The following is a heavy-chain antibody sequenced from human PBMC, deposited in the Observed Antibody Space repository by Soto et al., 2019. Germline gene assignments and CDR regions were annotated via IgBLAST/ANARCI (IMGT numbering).Heavy chain of an antibody. D-gene: IGHD3-22*01. J-gene: IGHJ3*01. CDR2: ISWNSGSI. CDR3: AKLWVTNYDSSYFLVAFDV. CDR1: GFTFDDYA. Sequence: GGSLRLSCAASGFTFDDYAMHWVRQAPGKGLEWVSGISWNSGSIGYADSVKGRFTISRDNAKNSLYLQMNSLRAEDTALYYCAKLWVTNYDSSYFLVAFDVWGKGTMVTVS. V-gene: IGHV3-9*01.